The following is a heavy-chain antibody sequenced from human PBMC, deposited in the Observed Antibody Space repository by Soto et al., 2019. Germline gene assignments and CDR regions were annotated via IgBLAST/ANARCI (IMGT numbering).Heavy chain of an antibody. CDR2: ISSSGSTI. V-gene: IGHV3-11*01. J-gene: IGHJ6*02. Sequence: QVQLVESGGGLVKPGGSLRLSCAASGFTFSDYYMSWIRQAPGKGLEWVSYISSSGSTIYYADSVKGRFTISRDNAKNSLYLQMNSLRAEDTAVYYCARLGGVDTAMVSGNYYYGMDVWGRGTTVTVSS. CDR1: GFTFSDYY. D-gene: IGHD5-18*01. CDR3: ARLGGVDTAMVSGNYYYGMDV.